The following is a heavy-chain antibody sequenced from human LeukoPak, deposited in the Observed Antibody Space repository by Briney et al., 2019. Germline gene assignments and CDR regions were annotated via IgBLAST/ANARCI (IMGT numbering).Heavy chain of an antibody. CDR1: GFIFSTYA. D-gene: IGHD2-15*01. Sequence: GMSLTLSCAASGFIFSTYAMLWLRQAPGKGLVWGADIIYDRNNKYYAESEKRRFTISRDNSKNTLFLQKNSLRAEDTALYYCAKTLLGFDYYYGMDVWGQGTTVTVSS. CDR3: AKTLLGFDYYYGMDV. J-gene: IGHJ6*02. V-gene: IGHV3-30-3*02. CDR2: IIYDRNNK.